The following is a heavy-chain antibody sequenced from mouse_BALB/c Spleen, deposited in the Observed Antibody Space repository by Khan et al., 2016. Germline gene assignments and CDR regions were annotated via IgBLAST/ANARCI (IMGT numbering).Heavy chain of an antibody. J-gene: IGHJ3*01. V-gene: IGHV1-80*01. CDR3: VRSPYGYYVGRFAY. D-gene: IGHD2-3*01. CDR2: LFPGDGDA. CDR1: GYAFSNYW. Sequence: QVQLQQSGAELLRPGSSVKISCKASGYAFSNYWMNWVKQRPGQGLEWIGQLFPGDGDANYNGKFKDKATLTADKSSSTAYIQLTSLTSEDSAVYYCVRSPYGYYVGRFAYWGQGTLVTVSA.